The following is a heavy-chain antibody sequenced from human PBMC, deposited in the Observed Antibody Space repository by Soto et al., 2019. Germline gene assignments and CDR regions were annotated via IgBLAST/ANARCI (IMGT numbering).Heavy chain of an antibody. Sequence: PGGSLRLSCSASRFTFSEYAMHWVRQAPGKGLQYVSAISYNGINTYYADSVKGRFTISRDNSKNALYLQMSSLRAEDTAVYYCVRDSGGDGYNDAFDLWGQGTMVTVSS. CDR1: RFTFSEYA. J-gene: IGHJ3*01. CDR3: VRDSGGDGYNDAFDL. CDR2: ISYNGINT. D-gene: IGHD5-12*01. V-gene: IGHV3-64D*06.